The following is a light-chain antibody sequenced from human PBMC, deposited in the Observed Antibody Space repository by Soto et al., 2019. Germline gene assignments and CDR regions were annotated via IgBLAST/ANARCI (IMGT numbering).Light chain of an antibody. CDR3: CSYAGTYTLWV. Sequence: QSALTQPRSVSGSPGQSVTISCTGTSSDVGGYNSVSWYQQHPGKAPKLVIYDVSKRPSGVPDRFSGSKSGNTASLTVSGLQAEDEADYSCCSYAGTYTLWVFGGGTKLTVL. J-gene: IGLJ3*02. V-gene: IGLV2-11*01. CDR1: SSDVGGYNS. CDR2: DVS.